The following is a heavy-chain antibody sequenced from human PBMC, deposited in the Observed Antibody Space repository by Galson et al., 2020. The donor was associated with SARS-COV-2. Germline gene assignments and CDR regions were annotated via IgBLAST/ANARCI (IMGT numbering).Heavy chain of an antibody. D-gene: IGHD3-3*01. CDR3: ARAPGITIFGVVIMGPSYFDY. Sequence: GGSLRLSCAASGFTFSSYSMNWVRQAPGKGLEWVSSISSSSSYIYYADSVKGRFTISRDNAKNSLYLQMNSLRAEDTAVYYCARAPGITIFGVVIMGPSYFDYWGQGTLVTVSS. CDR2: ISSSSSYI. V-gene: IGHV3-21*01. J-gene: IGHJ4*02. CDR1: GFTFSSYS.